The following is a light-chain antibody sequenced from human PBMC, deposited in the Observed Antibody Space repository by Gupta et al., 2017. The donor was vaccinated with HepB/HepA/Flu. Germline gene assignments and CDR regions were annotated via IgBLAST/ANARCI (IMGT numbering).Light chain of an antibody. CDR1: QSISSN. CDR2: AAS. CDR3: QQRDSTPRT. V-gene: IGKV1-39*01. Sequence: DIQMTQSPSSLSASVGDRVTITCRASQSISSNLNWYQQKPGKAPKLLIYAASRLQSGVPSRFSGSGSGTDFTLTISRLQPEDFATYYCQQRDSTPRTFGQGTKVEIK. J-gene: IGKJ1*01.